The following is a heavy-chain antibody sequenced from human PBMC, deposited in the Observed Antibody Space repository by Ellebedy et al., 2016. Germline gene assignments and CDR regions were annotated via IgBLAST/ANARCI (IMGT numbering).Heavy chain of an antibody. CDR1: GGSISSSSYY. J-gene: IGHJ3*02. CDR2: IYYSGST. V-gene: IGHV4-39*07. Sequence: SETLSLTXTVSGGSISSSSYYWGWFRQPPGKGLEWIGSIYYSGSTYYNPSLKSRVTISVDTSKNQFSLKLSSVTAAGTAVYYCARMLWSWGAFDIWGQGTMVTVSS. D-gene: IGHD5-18*01. CDR3: ARMLWSWGAFDI.